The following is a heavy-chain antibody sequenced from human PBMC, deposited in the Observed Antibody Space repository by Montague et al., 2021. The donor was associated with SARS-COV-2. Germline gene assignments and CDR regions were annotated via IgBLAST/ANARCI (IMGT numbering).Heavy chain of an antibody. D-gene: IGHD2-2*01. CDR1: GGSLSGYY. CDR2: ISHSGST. J-gene: IGHJ6*02. CDR3: ARVSYRLLFVPRYYGMDV. V-gene: IGHV4-34*01. Sequence: SQTLSLTCAVYGGSLSGYYWCWIRQPPGAGLERIAEISHSGSTSYNPSLKSRVTISVDTSKNQYSLTLSPATAADTAVYYCARVSYRLLFVPRYYGMDVWGQGTTVTVSS.